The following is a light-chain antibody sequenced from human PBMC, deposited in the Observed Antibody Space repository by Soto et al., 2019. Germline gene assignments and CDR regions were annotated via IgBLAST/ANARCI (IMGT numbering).Light chain of an antibody. J-gene: IGKJ2*01. Sequence: EIVLTQSPATLSLSPGERAALSCGASQSVNNNFFAWYQQISGQAPRLLIYGASSRASGIPARFSGSGSGTDFTLTISRLEPEDFAVYYCQQYGDSPYTFGQGTKLQIK. CDR1: QSVNNNF. V-gene: IGKV3-20*01. CDR3: QQYGDSPYT. CDR2: GAS.